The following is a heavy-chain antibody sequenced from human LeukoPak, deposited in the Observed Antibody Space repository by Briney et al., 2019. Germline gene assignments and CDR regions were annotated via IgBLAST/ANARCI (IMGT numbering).Heavy chain of an antibody. J-gene: IGHJ2*01. CDR2: ICWSSGSI. CDR1: GFTFDDYA. CDR3: AKDIFYCSGRTTYWYFDL. V-gene: IGHV3-9*01. D-gene: IGHD3-10*01. Sequence: PGRSLRLSCAASGFTFDDYAMHWVRQAPGKGLEWVSGICWSSGSIGYADSVKGRFTISRDNAKKSLYLQMNSLRAEDTALYYSAKDIFYCSGRTTYWYFDLWGRGTLVTVSS.